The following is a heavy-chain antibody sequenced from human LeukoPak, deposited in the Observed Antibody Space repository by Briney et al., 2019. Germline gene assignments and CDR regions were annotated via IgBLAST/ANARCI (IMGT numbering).Heavy chain of an antibody. CDR3: ARDGIYCSGSSCYPVEIDY. D-gene: IGHD2-15*01. V-gene: IGHV1-2*02. J-gene: IGHJ4*02. CDR1: GYTFTSYD. CDR2: INPNSGGT. Sequence: GASVKVSCKASGYTFTSYDINWVRQATGQGLEWMGWINPNSGGTNYAQKFQGRVTMTRDTSISTAYMELSRLRSDDTAVYYCARDGIYCSGSSCYPVEIDYWGQGTLVTVSS.